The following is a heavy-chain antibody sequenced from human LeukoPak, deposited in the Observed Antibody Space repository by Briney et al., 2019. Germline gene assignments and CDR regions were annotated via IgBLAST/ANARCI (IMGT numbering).Heavy chain of an antibody. CDR3: TTEMKELGSFFYYYYMDV. CDR1: GFTFSSYS. Sequence: GGSLRLSCAASGFTFSSYSMNWVRQAPGKGLEWVSYISSTNGYIYYADSVRGRFTISRDNAKNSLSLQMNSLKSEDTGIYYCTTEMKELGSFFYYYYMDVRGTGTTVTISS. CDR2: ISSTNGYI. J-gene: IGHJ6*03. D-gene: IGHD1-7*01. V-gene: IGHV3-21*03.